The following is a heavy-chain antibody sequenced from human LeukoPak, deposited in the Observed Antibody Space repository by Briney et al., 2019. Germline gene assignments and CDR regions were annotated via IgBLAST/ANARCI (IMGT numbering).Heavy chain of an antibody. Sequence: GGSLRLSCAASGFTFSTYGMHWVRQAPGKGLEWVAVIWYDGSNKYYADSVKGRFTISRDNSKNTLYLQMNSLRAEDTAVYYCARALGSGWSQREWGQGTLVTVSS. CDR2: IWYDGSNK. CDR3: ARALGSGWSQRE. J-gene: IGHJ4*02. V-gene: IGHV3-33*01. CDR1: GFTFSTYG. D-gene: IGHD6-19*01.